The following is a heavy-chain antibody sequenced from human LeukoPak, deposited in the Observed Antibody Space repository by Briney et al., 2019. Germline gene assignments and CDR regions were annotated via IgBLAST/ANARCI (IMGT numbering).Heavy chain of an antibody. V-gene: IGHV4-34*01. CDR1: GGSFSGYY. D-gene: IGHD3-22*01. CDR2: INHSGST. CDR3: ARVPHYYDSSGYHRTAGY. Sequence: SETLSLTCAVYGGSFSGYYWSWIRQPPGKGLEWIGEINHSGSTNYNPSLKSRFTISVDTSKNQFSLRLSSVTAADTAVYYCARVPHYYDSSGYHRTAGYWGQGTLVTVSS. J-gene: IGHJ4*02.